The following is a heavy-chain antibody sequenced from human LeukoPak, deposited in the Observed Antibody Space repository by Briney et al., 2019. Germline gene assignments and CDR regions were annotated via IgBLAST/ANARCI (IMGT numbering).Heavy chain of an antibody. V-gene: IGHV3-30*03. CDR1: GFTFSSYG. Sequence: PGGSLRLSCAASGFTFSSYGMHWVRQAPGKGLEWVAVISYDGSNKYYADSVKGRFTISRDNSKNTLYLQMNSLRAEDTAVYYCVRDPCSAGTCYSAYWGQGTLVTVSS. J-gene: IGHJ4*02. D-gene: IGHD2-15*01. CDR2: ISYDGSNK. CDR3: VRDPCSAGTCYSAY.